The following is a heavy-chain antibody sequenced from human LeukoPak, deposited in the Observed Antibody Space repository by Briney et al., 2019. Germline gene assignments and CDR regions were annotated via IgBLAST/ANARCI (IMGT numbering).Heavy chain of an antibody. CDR2: ITSSDSSV. D-gene: IGHD6-13*01. CDR1: GFTFSDYF. V-gene: IGHV3-11*04. CDR3: ARRLPIAGGSSHAFNV. Sequence: GVLRLSCAASGFTFSDYFMSWIRQAPGKGLEWVSYITSSDSSVYYADSVQGRFTISRDNAKNSLYLQMNSLRAEDTAVYYCARRLPIAGGSSHAFNVWGQGTMVTVSS. J-gene: IGHJ3*01.